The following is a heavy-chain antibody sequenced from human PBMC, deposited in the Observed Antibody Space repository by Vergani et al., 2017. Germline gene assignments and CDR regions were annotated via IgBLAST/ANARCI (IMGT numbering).Heavy chain of an antibody. D-gene: IGHD4-23*01. V-gene: IGHV3-48*03. CDR1: GFTFSSYE. Sequence: EVQLVESGGGLVQPGGSLRLSCAASGFTFSSYEMNWVRQAPGKGLEWVSYISSSGSTIYYADSVKGRFTISRDNAKNSLYLQMNSLRAGDTAVFCGAGERGGYGGNERDYWGQGTLVTVSS. CDR3: AGERGGYGGNERDY. CDR2: ISSSGSTI. J-gene: IGHJ4*02.